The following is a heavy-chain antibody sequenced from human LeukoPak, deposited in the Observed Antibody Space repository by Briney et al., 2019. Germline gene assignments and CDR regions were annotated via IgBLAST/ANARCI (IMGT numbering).Heavy chain of an antibody. CDR3: ARDRVAAAGTGRSYYYYYMDV. CDR1: GGSISSYY. CDR2: LYYSGST. V-gene: IGHV4-59*01. D-gene: IGHD6-13*01. J-gene: IGHJ6*03. Sequence: KPSETLSLTCTVSGGSISSYYWSWIRQPPGKGLEWIGYLYYSGSTNYNPSLKSRVTISVDTSKNQFSLKLSSVTAADTAVYYCARDRVAAAGTGRSYYYYYMDVWGKGTTVTVSS.